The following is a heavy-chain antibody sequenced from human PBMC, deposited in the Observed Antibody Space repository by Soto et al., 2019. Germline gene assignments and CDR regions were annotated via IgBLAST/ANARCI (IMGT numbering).Heavy chain of an antibody. D-gene: IGHD6-13*01. CDR2: ISRSSSNI. J-gene: IGHJ6*02. CDR3: ARELKVAAAGTGYYYYGMDV. CDR1: GFNFSSYS. Sequence: EVQLVESGGGLVKPGGSPRLSCAASGFNFSSYSMNWVRQAPGKGLEWVSSISRSSSNIYYVDSVKGRLTISRDNAKNSLYLQMTSMRAEDTAVYYCARELKVAAAGTGYYYYGMDVWGQGTTVTVSS. V-gene: IGHV3-21*04.